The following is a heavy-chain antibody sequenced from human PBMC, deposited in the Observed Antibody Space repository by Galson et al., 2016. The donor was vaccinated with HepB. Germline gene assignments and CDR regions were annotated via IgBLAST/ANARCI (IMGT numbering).Heavy chain of an antibody. CDR1: GFTFSSYS. CDR3: ARAVSWDYGDYAGY. J-gene: IGHJ4*02. D-gene: IGHD4-17*01. Sequence: SLRLSCAASGFTFSSYSMNWVRQAPGKGLEWVSSISSSSSYIYYADSGKGRFTSSRDNAKNSLYLQMNSLRAEDTAVYYCARAVSWDYGDYAGYWGQGTLVTVSS. CDR2: ISSSSSYI. V-gene: IGHV3-21*01.